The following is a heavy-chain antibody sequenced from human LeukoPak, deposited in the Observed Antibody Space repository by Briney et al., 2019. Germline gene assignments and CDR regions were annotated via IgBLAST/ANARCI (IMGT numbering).Heavy chain of an antibody. CDR3: ARRGDSRGYYDAFDI. V-gene: IGHV3-13*01. CDR2: VGTAGDT. J-gene: IGHJ3*02. CDR1: GFTFSSYN. Sequence: PGGSLRLSCTPSGFTFSSYNMHWVRHPTGKGLEWVSAVGTAGDTYYPGSVKGRLTISRENAKNYFYLQMNSLRAGDTAVYYCARRGDSRGYYDAFDIWGQGTMVTVSS. D-gene: IGHD3-22*01.